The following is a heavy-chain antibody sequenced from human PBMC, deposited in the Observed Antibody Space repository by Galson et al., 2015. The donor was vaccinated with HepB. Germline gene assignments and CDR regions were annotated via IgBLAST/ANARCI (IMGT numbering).Heavy chain of an antibody. Sequence: VKVSCKVSGYSFSGYDMHWVQQAPGKGLEWMGLVDPEDGETRYAEKFQGRVTITADTSTDTAYMELSSLRSDDTAVYYCATSKVEDIVVLVAGTPKFHDAFDIWGQGTTVTVSS. CDR3: ATSKVEDIVVLVAGTPKFHDAFDI. CDR2: VDPEDGET. D-gene: IGHD2-15*01. CDR1: GYSFSGYD. J-gene: IGHJ3*02. V-gene: IGHV1-69-2*01.